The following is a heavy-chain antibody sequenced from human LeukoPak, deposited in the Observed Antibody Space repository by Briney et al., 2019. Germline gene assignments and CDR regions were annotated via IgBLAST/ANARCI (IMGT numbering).Heavy chain of an antibody. D-gene: IGHD2-8*01. CDR3: ARDLSRPMGNWFDP. CDR2: IYTSGST. CDR1: GGSISSYY. V-gene: IGHV4-4*07. J-gene: IGHJ5*02. Sequence: PSETLSLTCTVSGGSISSYYWSWIRQPAGKGLEWIGRIYTSGSTNYNPSLKSRVTMSVDTSKNQFSLKLSSVTAADTAVYYCARDLSRPMGNWFDPWGQGTLVTVSS.